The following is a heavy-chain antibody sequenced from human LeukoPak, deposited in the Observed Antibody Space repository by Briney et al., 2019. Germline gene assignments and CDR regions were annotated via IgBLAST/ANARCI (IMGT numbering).Heavy chain of an antibody. Sequence: SVKVSCKASGGTFSSYAISWVRQAPGQGLEWMGGIIPIFGTANYAQKFQGRVTVTADKSTSTTYMELSSLRSEDTAVYYCFVGSTQYCSSTSCRRGSIDYWGQGTLVTVSS. CDR1: GGTFSSYA. J-gene: IGHJ4*02. CDR3: FVGSTQYCSSTSCRRGSIDY. CDR2: IIPIFGTA. V-gene: IGHV1-69*06. D-gene: IGHD2-2*01.